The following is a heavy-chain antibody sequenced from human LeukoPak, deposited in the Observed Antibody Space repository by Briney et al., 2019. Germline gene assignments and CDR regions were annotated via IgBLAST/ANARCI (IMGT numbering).Heavy chain of an antibody. CDR1: GFTFDDYA. J-gene: IGHJ4*02. Sequence: GRSLRLSCAASGFTFDDYAMHWVRQAPGKGLEWVSGISWNSGSIGYADSVKGQFTISRDNAKNSLYLQMNSLRAEDTALYYCAKDMMATIKRGSAIDYWGQGTLVTVSS. V-gene: IGHV3-9*01. D-gene: IGHD5-24*01. CDR2: ISWNSGSI. CDR3: AKDMMATIKRGSAIDY.